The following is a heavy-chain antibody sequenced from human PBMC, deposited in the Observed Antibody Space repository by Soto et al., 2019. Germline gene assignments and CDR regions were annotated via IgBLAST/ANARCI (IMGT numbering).Heavy chain of an antibody. Sequence: QVQLVQSGAEVKKPGSSVKVPCKASGGTFSSYAISWVRQAPGQGLEWMGGIIPIFGTANYAQKFQGRVTITADESTSTAYMELSSLRSEDTAVYYCARADFDCSGGSCYSGVIDYWGQGTLVTVSS. J-gene: IGHJ4*02. CDR2: IIPIFGTA. CDR3: ARADFDCSGGSCYSGVIDY. CDR1: GGTFSSYA. V-gene: IGHV1-69*01. D-gene: IGHD2-15*01.